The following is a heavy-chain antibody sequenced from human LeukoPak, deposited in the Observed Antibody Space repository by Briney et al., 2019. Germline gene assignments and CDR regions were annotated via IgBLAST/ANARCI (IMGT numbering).Heavy chain of an antibody. V-gene: IGHV3-11*04. CDR1: GFTFSDYY. Sequence: PGGSLRLSCAASGFTFSDYYMTWIRQAPGKGLEWVSYISSSGNSIYYADSVKGRFTISRDNAKKSLYLQMNSLRAEDTAVYYCARDGKGSTFDYWGQGTLVTVSS. CDR3: ARDGKGSTFDY. J-gene: IGHJ4*02. CDR2: ISSSGNSI. D-gene: IGHD4-23*01.